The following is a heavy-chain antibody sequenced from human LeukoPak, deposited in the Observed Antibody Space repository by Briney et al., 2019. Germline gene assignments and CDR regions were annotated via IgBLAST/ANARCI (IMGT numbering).Heavy chain of an antibody. CDR2: IYHSGRT. CDR3: AREGGSSSVGWFDP. V-gene: IGHV4-38-2*02. CDR1: GGSFSGYY. J-gene: IGHJ5*02. Sequence: PSETLSLTCAVYGGSFSGYYWGWIRQPPGKGLEWIGSIYHSGRTYYNPSLKSRVTISVDTSKNQFSLKLSSVTAADTAVYYCAREGGSSSVGWFDPWGQGTLVTVSS. D-gene: IGHD6-13*01.